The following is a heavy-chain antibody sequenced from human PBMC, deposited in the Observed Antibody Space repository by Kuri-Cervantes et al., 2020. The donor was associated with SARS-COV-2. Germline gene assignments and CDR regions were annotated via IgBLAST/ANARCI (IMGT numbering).Heavy chain of an antibody. V-gene: IGHV3-23*01. J-gene: IGHJ5*02. CDR2: ISGSGGST. Sequence: GESLKISCAASGFTVSSNYMSWVRQAPGKGLEWVSAISGSGGSTYYADSVKGRFTISRDNSKNTLYLQMNSLRAEDTAVYYCAKGVVPALVLGWFDPWGQGTLVTVSS. D-gene: IGHD2-2*01. CDR3: AKGVVPALVLGWFDP. CDR1: GFTVSSNY.